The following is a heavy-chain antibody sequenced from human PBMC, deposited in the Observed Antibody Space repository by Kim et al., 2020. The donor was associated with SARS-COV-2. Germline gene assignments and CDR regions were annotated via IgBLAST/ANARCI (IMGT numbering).Heavy chain of an antibody. CDR3: ARNRIDY. CDR2: IKNDGSAK. CDR1: GFSFSTYC. Sequence: GGSLRLSCAASGFSFSTYCMTWVRQAPGKGLEWVANIKNDGSAKYYVDSVKGRFTISRDNAKNSLYLHMNSLRAEDTAVYSCARNRIDYWGQGTLVTVSS. V-gene: IGHV3-7*01. J-gene: IGHJ4*02.